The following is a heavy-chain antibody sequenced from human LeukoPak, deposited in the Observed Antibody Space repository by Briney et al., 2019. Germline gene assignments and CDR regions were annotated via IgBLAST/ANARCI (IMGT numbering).Heavy chain of an antibody. CDR2: IYYSGNT. D-gene: IGHD6-19*01. V-gene: IGHV4-39*01. CDR1: SGSISSSSYY. J-gene: IGHJ4*02. Sequence: PSETLSLTCTVSSGSISSSSYYWGWFRQPPGKGLEWIGSIYYSGNTYYNPSLKSRVTISVDPSKNQFSLKLRSVTAADTAVYYCASAVAGTQALDYWGQGTLVTVSS. CDR3: ASAVAGTQALDY.